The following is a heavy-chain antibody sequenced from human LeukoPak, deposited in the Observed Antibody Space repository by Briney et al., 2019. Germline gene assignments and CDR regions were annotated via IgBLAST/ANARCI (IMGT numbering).Heavy chain of an antibody. V-gene: IGHV1-18*01. CDR2: ISAYNGNT. CDR1: GYTFTSYG. CDR3: ARYSGYDLEYYFDY. J-gene: IGHJ4*02. D-gene: IGHD5-12*01. Sequence: ASVKVSCKASGYTFTSYGISWVRQAPGQGLEWMGWISAYNGNTNYAQKLQGRVTMTTDTSTSTAYMELRSLRSDDTAVYYCARYSGYDLEYYFDYWGQGTLVTVSS.